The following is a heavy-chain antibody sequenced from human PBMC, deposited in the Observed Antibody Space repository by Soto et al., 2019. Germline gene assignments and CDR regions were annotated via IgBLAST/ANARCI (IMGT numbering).Heavy chain of an antibody. CDR3: AREVTMVRGARVYGMDV. D-gene: IGHD3-10*01. CDR2: INPNSGVT. J-gene: IGHJ6*02. CDR1: GYMFTGYS. Sequence: QVQLVQSGAEVKKPGASVKVSCKASGYMFTGYSIHWVRQAPGQGLEWMGWINPNSGVTNFGQKFQGRVTMTRDMPSSTAFMELSRLRSDDTAVYYCAREVTMVRGARVYGMDVWGQGTTVTVSS. V-gene: IGHV1-2*02.